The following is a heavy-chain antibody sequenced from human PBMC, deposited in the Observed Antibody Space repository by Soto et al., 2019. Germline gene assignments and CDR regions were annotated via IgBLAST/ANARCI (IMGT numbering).Heavy chain of an antibody. V-gene: IGHV5-10-1*01. J-gene: IGHJ5*02. CDR2: IDPSDSYT. Sequence: GESLKISCNGSGYSFTIYWISWVLQMPGKGLEWMGRIDPSDSYTNYSPSFQGHVTISADKSISTAYLQWSSLKASDTAMYYCARQLYYDILTGYSPWFDPWGQGTLVT. CDR1: GYSFTIYW. D-gene: IGHD3-9*01. CDR3: ARQLYYDILTGYSPWFDP.